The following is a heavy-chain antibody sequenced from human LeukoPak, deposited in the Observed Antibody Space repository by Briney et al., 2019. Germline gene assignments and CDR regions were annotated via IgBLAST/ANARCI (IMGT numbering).Heavy chain of an antibody. CDR1: GGSISIYY. Sequence: SETLSLTCTVSGGSISIYYWSWIRQPPGKGLEWIGYISNTGSTNYNPSLKSRVAISLETSKSQFSLQLSSVTAADTAVYFCARYSGGWPYYFDYWGQGTLVTVFS. D-gene: IGHD6-19*01. V-gene: IGHV4-59*08. J-gene: IGHJ4*02. CDR2: ISNTGST. CDR3: ARYSGGWPYYFDY.